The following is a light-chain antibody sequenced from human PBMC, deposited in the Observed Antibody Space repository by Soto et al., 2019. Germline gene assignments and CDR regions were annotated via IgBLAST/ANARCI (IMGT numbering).Light chain of an antibody. Sequence: DIVMTQPTDSLAVSLGERATINCKSTETVLYSSNNKNYLAWYQQKPGQPPKLLIYWASTRESGVPDRFSGSGSGTDFTLTISSLQAEDVAVYYCQQYYGSPLTFGGGTKVDIK. V-gene: IGKV4-1*01. CDR2: WAS. CDR3: QQYYGSPLT. CDR1: ETVLYSSNNKNY. J-gene: IGKJ4*01.